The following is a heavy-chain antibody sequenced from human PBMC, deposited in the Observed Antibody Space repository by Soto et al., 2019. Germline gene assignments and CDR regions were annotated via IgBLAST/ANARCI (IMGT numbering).Heavy chain of an antibody. D-gene: IGHD5-18*01. V-gene: IGHV4-31*03. Sequence: SETLSLTCTVSGVSISSGGYYWSWIRQHPGKGLEWIGYIYYSGSTYCNPSLKSRVTISVDTSKNQFSLKLSSVTAADTALYYGARVLYSSWFDPWGQGTLVTVSS. J-gene: IGHJ5*02. CDR2: IYYSGST. CDR1: GVSISSGGYY. CDR3: ARVLYSSWFDP.